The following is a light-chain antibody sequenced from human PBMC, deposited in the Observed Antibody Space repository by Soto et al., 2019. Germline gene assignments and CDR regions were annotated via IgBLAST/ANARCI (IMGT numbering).Light chain of an antibody. V-gene: IGKV3-20*01. CDR1: QSVSSSY. CDR3: QQYGSSPWT. J-gene: IGKJ1*01. CDR2: GAS. Sequence: EIVLTQSPGTLSLSPGERATLSCRASQSVSSSYLAWYQQKPGQAPRLLIYGASSRATGIPDRFRGSGSGTDFTLTISRREPEDFAVYYCQQYGSSPWTFGQGTKGEIK.